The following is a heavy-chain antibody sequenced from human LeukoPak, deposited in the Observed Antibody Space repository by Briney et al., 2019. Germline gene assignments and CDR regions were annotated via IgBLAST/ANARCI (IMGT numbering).Heavy chain of an antibody. CDR3: ASSGYIYGVDY. Sequence: SETLSLTCTVSGGSISSYYWSWIRQPAGKGLEWIGRIKTSGSTNYNPSLKSRVTMSVDTSKNQFSLNLSSVTAADTAVYYCASSGYIYGVDYWGQGTLVTVSS. D-gene: IGHD5-18*01. CDR1: GGSISSYY. J-gene: IGHJ4*02. V-gene: IGHV4-4*07. CDR2: IKTSGST.